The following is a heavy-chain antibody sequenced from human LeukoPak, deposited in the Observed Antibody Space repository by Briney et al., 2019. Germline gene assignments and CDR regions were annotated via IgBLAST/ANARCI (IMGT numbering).Heavy chain of an antibody. CDR3: AKGNSSSGGFDY. Sequence: GGSLRLSCAASGFTFSSYAIHWVRQAPGKGLEWVAVISYDGSYKYYADSVKGRFTISRDNSKNTVYLQMNSLRAEDTAVYYCAKGNSSSGGFDYWGQGTLVTVSS. J-gene: IGHJ4*02. V-gene: IGHV3-30*04. CDR1: GFTFSSYA. D-gene: IGHD6-6*01. CDR2: ISYDGSYK.